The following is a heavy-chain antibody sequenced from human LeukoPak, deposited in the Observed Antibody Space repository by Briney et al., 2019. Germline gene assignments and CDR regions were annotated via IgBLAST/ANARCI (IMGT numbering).Heavy chain of an antibody. CDR2: IYYSGST. V-gene: IGHV4-39*01. CDR1: GGSISSSSYY. D-gene: IGHD6-13*01. J-gene: IGHJ4*02. CDR3: ARQPYSSSEPLDY. Sequence: SETLSLTCTVSGGSISSSSYYWGWLRQPPGRGLEWIGRIYYSGSTYYNPSLKRRATISVDTSKNQFSLALSSVTDADTAVYYCARQPYSSSEPLDYWGQGTLVTVSS.